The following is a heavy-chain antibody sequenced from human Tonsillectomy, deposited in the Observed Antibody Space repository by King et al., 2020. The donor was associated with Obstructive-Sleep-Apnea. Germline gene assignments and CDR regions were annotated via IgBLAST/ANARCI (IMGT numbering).Heavy chain of an antibody. CDR2: ISSSGNYI. CDR1: KFTFSRYS. D-gene: IGHD2-15*01. V-gene: IGHV3-21*06. J-gene: IGHJ4*02. CDR3: ARADCSGGRGLFDS. Sequence: VQLVESGGGLVKPGGSLRLSCAASKFTFSRYSMSWVRQAPGKGLEWVSSISSSGNYIYYRNSVKGRFTVSRNNDFNSLSLQMSSLRAEDTAIYYCARADCSGGRGLFDSWGQGALVTVSS.